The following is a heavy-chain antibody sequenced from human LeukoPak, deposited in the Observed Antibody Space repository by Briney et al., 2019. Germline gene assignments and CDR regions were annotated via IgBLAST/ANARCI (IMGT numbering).Heavy chain of an antibody. Sequence: GGSLRLSRAASGFNFNDYAVRWVRQPPGKGLEWVAAIRRTSAYIYYSDSVKGRFTISRDKAKNSVYLQMDSLRAEDTAIYYCARDERRYCRDISCYPGDYWGQGTLVTVSS. D-gene: IGHD2-15*01. V-gene: IGHV3-21*01. CDR1: GFNFNDYA. CDR2: IRRTSAYI. CDR3: ARDERRYCRDISCYPGDY. J-gene: IGHJ4*02.